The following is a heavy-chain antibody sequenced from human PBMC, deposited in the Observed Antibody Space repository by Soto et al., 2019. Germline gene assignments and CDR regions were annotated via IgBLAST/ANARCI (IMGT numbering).Heavy chain of an antibody. CDR3: TTWRSEISGTSVSCYGDGAY. V-gene: IGHV3-15*02. CDR1: GFTFNSDW. J-gene: IGHJ4*02. Sequence: EVPLVESGGALVKPGESLTLSCAASGFTFNSDWMTWVRQAPGKGLEWVGRIKSWTDGGRVDTAAPVKGRFTISSDDSKNTFSLLMNILKSEDTAVYYGTTWRSEISGTSVSCYGDGAYWGRGTLVTVSS. D-gene: IGHD6-13*01. CDR2: IKSWTDGGRV.